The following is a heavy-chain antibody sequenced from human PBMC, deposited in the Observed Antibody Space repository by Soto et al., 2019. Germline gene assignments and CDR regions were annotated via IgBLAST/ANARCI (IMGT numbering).Heavy chain of an antibody. CDR1: GFNFGDYA. V-gene: IGHV3-49*03. Sequence: SLILSGTTSGFNFGDYAMSWFRQAPGKGLEWVGFIRGQPYVGTTEYAASVRGRFTISRDDSKSIVYLQMNSLETEDTALYFCTRSRTTSVVTGAFDYWGQGTLVTVSS. CDR3: TRSRTTSVVTGAFDY. J-gene: IGHJ4*02. D-gene: IGHD2-2*01. CDR2: IRGQPYVGTT.